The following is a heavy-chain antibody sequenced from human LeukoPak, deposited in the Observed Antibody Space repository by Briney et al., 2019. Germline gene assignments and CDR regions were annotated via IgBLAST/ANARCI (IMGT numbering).Heavy chain of an antibody. CDR3: ARATHIAARSYHFGY. V-gene: IGHV1-46*01. CDR1: GYTFTSYY. D-gene: IGHD6-6*01. Sequence: ASVKVSCKASGYTFTSYYMHWVRQAPGQGLEWMGIINPSGGSTSYAQKFQGRVTMTRDTSTSTVYMELSSLRSEDTAVYYCARATHIAARSYHFGYWGQGTLVTVSS. J-gene: IGHJ4*02. CDR2: INPSGGST.